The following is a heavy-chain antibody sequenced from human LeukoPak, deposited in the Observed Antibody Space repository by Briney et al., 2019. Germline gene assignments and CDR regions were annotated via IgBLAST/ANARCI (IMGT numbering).Heavy chain of an antibody. CDR1: GFTFSSYA. CDR3: AKTEMATTIRDAFDI. V-gene: IGHV3-23*01. J-gene: IGHJ3*02. Sequence: GGSLRLSCAASGFTFSSYAMSWVRQAPGKGLEWVSVISGSGGSTNYADSVKGRFTISRDNSKNTLYLQMNSLRAEDTAVYYCAKTEMATTIRDAFDIWGQGTMVTVSS. CDR2: ISGSGGST. D-gene: IGHD5-24*01.